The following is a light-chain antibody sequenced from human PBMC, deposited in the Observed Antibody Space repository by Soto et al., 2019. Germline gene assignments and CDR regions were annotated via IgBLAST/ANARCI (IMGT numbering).Light chain of an antibody. J-gene: IGKJ1*01. Sequence: ETMFTQSPCTLSLSPGERATLSCRASQSVSSNYITWYQQKPGQAPRRLIFGASSRATGIPDRFSGSGSGTDFTLTISRLEPEDFAVYYCQQYGSSPSTFGQGTKVDIK. CDR2: GAS. V-gene: IGKV3-20*01. CDR3: QQYGSSPST. CDR1: QSVSSNY.